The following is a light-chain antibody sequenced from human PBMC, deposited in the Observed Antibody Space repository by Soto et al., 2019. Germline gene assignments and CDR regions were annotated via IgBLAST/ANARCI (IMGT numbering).Light chain of an antibody. J-gene: IGKJ2*01. CDR2: AAS. Sequence: DIQMTQSPSSLSASVGDRVTITCRASQSISSYLNWYQQKPGKAPKLLIYAASSLQSGVPLRFSGSGSGTDFTLTISSLQPEDFATYYCQQSFRTPYTFGQGTKVDSK. CDR1: QSISSY. V-gene: IGKV1-39*01. CDR3: QQSFRTPYT.